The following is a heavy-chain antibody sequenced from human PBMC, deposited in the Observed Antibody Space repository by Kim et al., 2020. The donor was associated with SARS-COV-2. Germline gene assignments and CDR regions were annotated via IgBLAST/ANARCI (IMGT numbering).Heavy chain of an antibody. Sequence: SETLSLTCTVSGGSVSSGSYYWSWIRQPPGKGLEWIGYIYYSGSTNYNPSLKSRVTISVDTSKNQFSLKLSSVTAADTAVYYCARLVDRRVVPAAMLYNWFDPWGQGTLVTVSS. J-gene: IGHJ5*02. CDR2: IYYSGST. CDR3: ARLVDRRVVPAAMLYNWFDP. CDR1: GGSVSSGSYY. V-gene: IGHV4-61*01. D-gene: IGHD2-2*01.